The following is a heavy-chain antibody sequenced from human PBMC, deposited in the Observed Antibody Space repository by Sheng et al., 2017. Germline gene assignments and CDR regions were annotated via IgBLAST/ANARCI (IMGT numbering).Heavy chain of an antibody. D-gene: IGHD6-13*01. Sequence: QVQLQESGPGLVKPSETLSLTCTVSGGSISSYYWSWIRQPPGKGLEWIGYIYYSGSTNYNPSLKSRVTISVDTSKNQFSLKLSSVTAADTAVYYCAREKGGSSSWYGWGDDFDYWGQGTLVTVSS. J-gene: IGHJ4*02. CDR2: IYYSGST. V-gene: IGHV4-59*01. CDR3: AREKGGSSSWYGWGDDFDY. CDR1: GGSISSYY.